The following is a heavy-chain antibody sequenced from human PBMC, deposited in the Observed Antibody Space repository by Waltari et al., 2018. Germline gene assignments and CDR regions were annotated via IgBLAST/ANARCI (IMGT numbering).Heavy chain of an antibody. CDR1: GGSFSTHA. CDR3: ARGGLYGQQLLESAFEI. CDR2: IIPRFGTA. V-gene: IGHV1-69*05. J-gene: IGHJ3*02. Sequence: QVQLVQSGAELKKPGSSAKVSCKVSGGSFSTHAITWVRQAPGQGLEWMGGIIPRFGTANYAQKNQDRVTINTDESMTTAYMHLSSLTSDDTAVYYCARGGLYGQQLLESAFEIWGQGTKVTVSS. D-gene: IGHD6-13*01.